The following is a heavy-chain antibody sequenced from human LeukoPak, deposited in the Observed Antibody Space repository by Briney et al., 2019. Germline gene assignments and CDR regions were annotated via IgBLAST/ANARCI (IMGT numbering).Heavy chain of an antibody. D-gene: IGHD3-10*01. V-gene: IGHV1-46*01. Sequence: ASVKVSCKASGYTFTSYYMHWVRQAPGQGLEWMGIINPSGGSTSYAQKFQGRVTMTRDMSTSTDYLELSSLRSEDTAVYYCARVKDVLLWFGELLPHHDAFDIWGQGTMVTVSS. CDR3: ARVKDVLLWFGELLPHHDAFDI. J-gene: IGHJ3*02. CDR1: GYTFTSYY. CDR2: INPSGGST.